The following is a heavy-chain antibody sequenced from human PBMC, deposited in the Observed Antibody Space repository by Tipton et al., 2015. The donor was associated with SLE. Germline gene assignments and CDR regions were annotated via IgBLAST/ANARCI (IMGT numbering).Heavy chain of an antibody. Sequence: SLRLSCAASYFTFNAYGMHWVRQAPGKGPEWVAVIWYDGSNTFYADSVKGRFTVSRDNSKNTVYLQMNSLRAEDTAVYYCAKDRMWRWRYNFYYMDVWGKGTTVTVSS. CDR1: YFTFNAYG. D-gene: IGHD2-21*01. CDR2: IWYDGSNT. V-gene: IGHV3-33*06. CDR3: AKDRMWRWRYNFYYMDV. J-gene: IGHJ6*03.